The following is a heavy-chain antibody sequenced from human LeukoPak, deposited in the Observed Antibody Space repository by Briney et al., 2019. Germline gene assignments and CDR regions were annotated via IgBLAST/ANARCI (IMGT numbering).Heavy chain of an antibody. D-gene: IGHD4-17*01. Sequence: GASVKVSCKASGYTFTSYDINWVRQATGQGLEWMGWMNPNSGDTGYAQKFQGRVTITRNTSISTASLEQSSLITEDTAGYYCAGEEDYGDYLDYWGQGTLVTVSS. CDR1: GYTFTSYD. V-gene: IGHV1-8*03. CDR2: MNPNSGDT. CDR3: AGEEDYGDYLDY. J-gene: IGHJ4*02.